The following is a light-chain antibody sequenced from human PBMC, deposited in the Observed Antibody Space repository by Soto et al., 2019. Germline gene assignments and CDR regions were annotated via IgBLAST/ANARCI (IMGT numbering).Light chain of an antibody. J-gene: IGKJ5*01. Sequence: DIQMSQSPSSLSASTGDRFTITCRASQGISSYLAWYQQKPGKAPKLLIYDASNLETGVPSRFSGSGSGTDFTFTISSLQPEDIATYYCQHYDNFPRAITFGQGTRLEI. V-gene: IGKV1-33*01. CDR2: DAS. CDR1: QGISSY. CDR3: QHYDNFPRAIT.